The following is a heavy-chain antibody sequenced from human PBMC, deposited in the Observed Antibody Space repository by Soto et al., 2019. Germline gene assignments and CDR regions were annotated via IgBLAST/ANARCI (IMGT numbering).Heavy chain of an antibody. D-gene: IGHD2-2*01. CDR2: ISGSGGST. CDR1: GFTFSSYA. J-gene: IGHJ6*03. V-gene: IGHV3-23*01. Sequence: GGSLRLSCAASGFTFSSYAMSWVRQAPGKGLEWVSAISGSGGSTYYADSVKGRFTISRDNSKNTLYLQMNSLRAEDTAVYYCAKGGCSSTSCYAPYLYYYYYYMDVWGKGTTVTVSS. CDR3: AKGGCSSTSCYAPYLYYYYYYMDV.